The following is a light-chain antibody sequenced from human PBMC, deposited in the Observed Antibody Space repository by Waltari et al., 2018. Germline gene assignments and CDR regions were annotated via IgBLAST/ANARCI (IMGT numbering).Light chain of an antibody. CDR2: RSN. Sequence: QSVLTQPPSASGTPGQRFTISCSGSSSNIGSNYVYCYQQLPGTAPKLLIYRSNQRPSGVPDRFSGSKSGTSASLAISGLRSEDEADYYCAAWDDNLSGGVFGGGTKLTVL. J-gene: IGLJ3*02. V-gene: IGLV1-47*01. CDR3: AAWDDNLSGGV. CDR1: SSNIGSNY.